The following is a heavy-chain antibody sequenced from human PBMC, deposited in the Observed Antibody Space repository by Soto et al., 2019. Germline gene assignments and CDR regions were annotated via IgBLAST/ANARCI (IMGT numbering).Heavy chain of an antibody. D-gene: IGHD3-3*01. CDR3: AREGILGLFDAYDL. J-gene: IGHJ3*01. CDR1: VFTSSG. Sequence: QDQLVQSGAEVKKPGASVKVSCKASVFTSSGISWVRQAPGQRLEWMGWISTHNGNTIYAQKFQGRVIMAMDTSTTTVYMELRSLRPDDTAVYLCAREGILGLFDAYDLWGHGTMVTVSS. CDR2: ISTHNGNT. V-gene: IGHV1-18*04.